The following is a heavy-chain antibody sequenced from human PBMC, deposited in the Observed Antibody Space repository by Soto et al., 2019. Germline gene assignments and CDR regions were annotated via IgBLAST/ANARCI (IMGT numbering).Heavy chain of an antibody. J-gene: IGHJ6*03. Sequence: SETLSLTCSVSGASITNGGYYWTWIRQHPGKGLEWIGYFYYSGSTYYNPSLKSRLTISGDSSTNQISLKLSSVTAADTAVYYCARGLNYYYYYYYMDVWGKGTTVTVSS. CDR2: FYYSGST. CDR3: ARGLNYYYYYYYMDV. V-gene: IGHV4-31*03. CDR1: GASITNGGYY. D-gene: IGHD1-7*01.